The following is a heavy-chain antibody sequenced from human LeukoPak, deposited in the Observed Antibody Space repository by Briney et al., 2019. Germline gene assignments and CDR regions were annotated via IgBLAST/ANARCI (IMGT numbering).Heavy chain of an antibody. D-gene: IGHD4-17*01. CDR2: IIPIFGTA. CDR1: GGTFSSYA. Sequence: GSSVKVSCKASGGTFSSYAISWVRQAPGQGLEWMGGIIPIFGTANYAQKFQGRVTITADESTSTAYMELSSLRSEDTAVYYCARMGGTTVTYHDAFDIWGQGTMVTVSS. V-gene: IGHV1-69*01. J-gene: IGHJ3*02. CDR3: ARMGGTTVTYHDAFDI.